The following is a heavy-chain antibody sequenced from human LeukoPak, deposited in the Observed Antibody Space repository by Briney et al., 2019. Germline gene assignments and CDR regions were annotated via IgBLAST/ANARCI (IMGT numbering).Heavy chain of an antibody. Sequence: ASVNVSCKASGYTFTSYYMHWVRQAPGQGLEWMGIINPSGGSTSYAQKFQGRVTMTRDTSTSTVYMELSSLRSEDTAVYYCARDLYPVDTAMVIPDYWGQGTLVTVSS. D-gene: IGHD5-18*01. CDR2: INPSGGST. V-gene: IGHV1-46*01. CDR3: ARDLYPVDTAMVIPDY. J-gene: IGHJ4*02. CDR1: GYTFTSYY.